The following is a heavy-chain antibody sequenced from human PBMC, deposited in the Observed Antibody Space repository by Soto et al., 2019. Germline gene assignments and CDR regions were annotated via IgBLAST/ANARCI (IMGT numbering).Heavy chain of an antibody. D-gene: IGHD6-13*01. J-gene: IGHJ6*02. CDR1: GYTFTSYG. CDR3: ARWAAAGYYYGMDV. Sequence: QVQLVQSGAEVKKPGASVKVSCKASGYTFTSYGITWVRQAPGQGLEWMGWISAYNGNTNYAQQFQGRVTMTTDTSTSTGYMELRSLRSDDTAVYYCARWAAAGYYYGMDVWGQGTTVTVSS. V-gene: IGHV1-18*01. CDR2: ISAYNGNT.